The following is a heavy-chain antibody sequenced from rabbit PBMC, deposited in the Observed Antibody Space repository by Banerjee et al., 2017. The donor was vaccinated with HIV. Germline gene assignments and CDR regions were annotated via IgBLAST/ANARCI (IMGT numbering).Heavy chain of an antibody. D-gene: IGHD1-1*01. CDR2: INSSSRNV. Sequence: QEQLEESGGDLVKPEGSLTLTCTASGFSFSSSYWIWWVRQAPGKGLEWIGCINSSSRNVVYASWATGRFTISKTSSTTVTLQMTSLTAADTATYFCARDVDSSGGDFNLWGPGTLVTVS. J-gene: IGHJ4*01. CDR3: ARDVDSSGGDFNL. CDR1: GFSFSSSYW. V-gene: IGHV1S45*01.